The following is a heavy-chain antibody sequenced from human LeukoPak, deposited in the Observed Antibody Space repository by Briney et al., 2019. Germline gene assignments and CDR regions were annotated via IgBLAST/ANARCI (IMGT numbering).Heavy chain of an antibody. CDR2: IYTSGST. CDR3: AREGGKAGGDSSGYYYGYYYYYMDV. V-gene: IGHV4-4*07. CDR1: GGSISSYY. Sequence: PSETLSLTCTVSGGSISSYYWSWIRQPAGKGLEWIGRIYTSGSTNYNPSLKSRVTMSVDTSKNQFSLKLSSVPAADTAVYYCAREGGKAGGDSSGYYYGYYYYYMDVWGKGTTVTISS. D-gene: IGHD3-22*01. J-gene: IGHJ6*03.